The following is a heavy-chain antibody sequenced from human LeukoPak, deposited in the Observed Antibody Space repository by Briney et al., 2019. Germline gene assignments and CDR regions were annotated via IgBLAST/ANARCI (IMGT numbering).Heavy chain of an antibody. CDR3: ANVMLIAVAGTVDY. CDR2: ISGSGGST. J-gene: IGHJ4*02. Sequence: PGGSLRPSCAASGFTFSSYAMSWVRQAPGKGLEWVSAISGSGGSTYYADSVKGRFTISRDNSKNTLYLQMNSLRAEDTAVYYCANVMLIAVAGTVDYWGQGTLVTVSS. D-gene: IGHD6-19*01. CDR1: GFTFSSYA. V-gene: IGHV3-23*01.